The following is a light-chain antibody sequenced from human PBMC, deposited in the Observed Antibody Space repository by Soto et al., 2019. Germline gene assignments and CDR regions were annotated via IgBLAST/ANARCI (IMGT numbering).Light chain of an antibody. CDR3: QQYYSAPIT. CDR1: HVVLYSFKNKDC. V-gene: IGKV4-1*01. CDR2: WAS. J-gene: IGKJ5*01. Sequence: EIVMTQSPDSLAVSLGETATVHRQSIHVVLYSFKNKDCIAWFQQIPGQPPKLLIYWASTRESGVPGRLGGSGAGTDFTLIISSLQGEDVAVYDCQQYYSAPITFGQGTRLEIK.